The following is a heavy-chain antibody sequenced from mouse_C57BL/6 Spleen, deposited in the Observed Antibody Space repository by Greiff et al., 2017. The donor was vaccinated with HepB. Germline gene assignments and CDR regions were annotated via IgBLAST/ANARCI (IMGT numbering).Heavy chain of an antibody. D-gene: IGHD1-1*01. CDR3: ALLLRSVDY. Sequence: QVHVKQPGAELVRPGSSVKLSCKASGYTFTSYWMHWVKQRPIQGLEWIGNIDPSDSETHYNQKFKDKATLTVDKSSSTAYMQLSSLTSEDSAVYYCALLLRSVDYWGQGTTLTVSS. V-gene: IGHV1-52*01. CDR1: GYTFTSYW. J-gene: IGHJ2*01. CDR2: IDPSDSET.